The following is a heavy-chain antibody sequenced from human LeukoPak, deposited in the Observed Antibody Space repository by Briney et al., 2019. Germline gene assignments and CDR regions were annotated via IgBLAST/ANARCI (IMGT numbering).Heavy chain of an antibody. CDR1: GLIFSEAW. CDR2: ISSSGSTI. Sequence: GGSLRLSCVASGLIFSEAWMIWVRQAPGKGLEWVSYISSSGSTIYYADSVKGRFTTSRDNAKNSLYLQMNSLRAEDTAVYYCAELGITMIGGVWGKGTTVTISS. V-gene: IGHV3-11*04. D-gene: IGHD3-10*02. CDR3: AELGITMIGGV. J-gene: IGHJ6*04.